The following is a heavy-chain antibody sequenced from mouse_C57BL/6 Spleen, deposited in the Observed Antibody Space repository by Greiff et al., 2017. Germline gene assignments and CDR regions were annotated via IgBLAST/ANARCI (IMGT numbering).Heavy chain of an antibody. V-gene: IGHV1-82*01. D-gene: IGHD1-1*02. J-gene: IGHJ2*01. CDR1: GYAFSSSW. CDR2: IYPGDGDT. Sequence: QVQLQQSGPELVKPGASVKISCKASGYAFSSSWMNWVKQRPGKGLEWIGRIYPGDGDTNYNGKFKGKATLTADKSSSTAYMQLSSLTSEDSAVYFCARRVGSLSYYFYYWGQGTTLTVSS. CDR3: ARRVGSLSYYFYY.